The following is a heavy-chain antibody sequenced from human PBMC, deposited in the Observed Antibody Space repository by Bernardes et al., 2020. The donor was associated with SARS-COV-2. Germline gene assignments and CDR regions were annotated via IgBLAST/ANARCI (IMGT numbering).Heavy chain of an antibody. CDR3: AIDQRYHDILTGRTYYYGMAV. Sequence: ASVKVSCKVSGYTLTALSIHWVRQPPGKGLEWMGGFDPEDGETIYAQKFQGRLTITEDTSTDTAYMDLSRLSSEHTAVYHCAIDQRYHDILTGRTYYYGMAVWGQGTTVTVAS. J-gene: IGHJ6*02. D-gene: IGHD3-9*01. CDR1: GYTLTALS. CDR2: FDPEDGET. V-gene: IGHV1-24*01.